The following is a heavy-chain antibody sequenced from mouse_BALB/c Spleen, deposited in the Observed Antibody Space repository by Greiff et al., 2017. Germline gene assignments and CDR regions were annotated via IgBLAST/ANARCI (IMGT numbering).Heavy chain of an antibody. D-gene: IGHD4-1*01. V-gene: IGHV5-17*02. CDR1: GFTFSSFG. J-gene: IGHJ4*01. CDR3: ARGGETGTGY. Sequence: EVKLVESGGGLVQPGGSRKLSCAASGFTFSSFGMHWVRQAPEKGLEWVAYISSGSSTIHYADTVKGRFTISRDNPKNTLFLQMTSLRSEDTAMYYCARGGETGTGYWGQGTSVTVSS. CDR2: ISSGSSTI.